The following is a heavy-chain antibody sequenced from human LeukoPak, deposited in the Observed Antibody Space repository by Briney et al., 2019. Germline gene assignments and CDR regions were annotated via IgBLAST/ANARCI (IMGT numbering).Heavy chain of an antibody. CDR1: GGSISSYY. CDR2: IYYSGST. Sequence: SETLSLTCTVAGGSISSYYWSLIRQPPGKGLEWIGYIYYSGSTNYNPSLKSRVTISVDTSKNQFSLKLSSVTAADTAVYYCARADTVTTAYYFDYWGQGTLVTVSS. CDR3: ARADTVTTAYYFDY. D-gene: IGHD4-11*01. V-gene: IGHV4-59*01. J-gene: IGHJ4*02.